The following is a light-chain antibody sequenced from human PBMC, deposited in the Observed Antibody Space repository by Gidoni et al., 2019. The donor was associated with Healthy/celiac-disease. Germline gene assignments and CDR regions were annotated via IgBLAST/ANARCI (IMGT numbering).Light chain of an antibody. J-gene: IGKJ2*01. CDR2: WAS. CDR1: QSVLYSSNNKNY. Sequence: IVMTQSPDSLAVSLGERATINCKSSQSVLYSSNNKNYLAWYQQKPGPPPKLLIYWASTRESGGPDRVSGSGSGTDFTLTISSLQAEDVAVYYCQQYYSTPYTFGQGTKLEIK. V-gene: IGKV4-1*01. CDR3: QQYYSTPYT.